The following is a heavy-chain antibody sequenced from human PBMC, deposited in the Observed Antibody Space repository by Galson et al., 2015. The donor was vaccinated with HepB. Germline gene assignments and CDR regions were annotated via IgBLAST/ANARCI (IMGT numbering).Heavy chain of an antibody. V-gene: IGHV3-23*01. CDR1: GFTFSSYA. J-gene: IGHJ4*02. Sequence: SLRLSCAASGFTFSSYAMSWVRQAPGKGLEWVSAISGSGGSTYYADSVKGRFAISRDNSKNTLYLQMNSLRAEDTAVYYCAKAAGSGYDILTGYYPFDYWGQGTLVTVSS. CDR3: AKAAGSGYDILTGYYPFDY. D-gene: IGHD3-9*01. CDR2: ISGSGGST.